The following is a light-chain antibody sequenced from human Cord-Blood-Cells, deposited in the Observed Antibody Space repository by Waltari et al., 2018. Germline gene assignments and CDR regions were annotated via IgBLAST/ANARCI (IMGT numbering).Light chain of an antibody. J-gene: IGLJ1*01. Sequence: QSARTQPRSLSGSPGQAVTITSTGTSSDVGGYNYVSWYQPHPGKAPKLMIYEVSKRPSGVPDRFSGPKSGNTASLTISGLQAEDEADYYCCSYAGSYTSYVFGTGTKVTVL. CDR3: CSYAGSYTSYV. CDR1: SSDVGGYNY. CDR2: EVS. V-gene: IGLV2-11*01.